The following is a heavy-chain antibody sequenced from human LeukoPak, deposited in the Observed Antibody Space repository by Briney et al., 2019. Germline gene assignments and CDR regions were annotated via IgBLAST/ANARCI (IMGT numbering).Heavy chain of an antibody. CDR2: IYYSGST. Sequence: SETLSLTCSVSGGSISPYYWSWIRQPPGKGLEWIGYIYYSGSTNYNPSLKSRVTISVDTSKNQFSLKLSSVTAADTAVYYCARDRQHFDYWGQGTLVTVSS. CDR3: ARDRQHFDY. CDR1: GGSISPYY. V-gene: IGHV4-59*01. J-gene: IGHJ4*02. D-gene: IGHD1-1*01.